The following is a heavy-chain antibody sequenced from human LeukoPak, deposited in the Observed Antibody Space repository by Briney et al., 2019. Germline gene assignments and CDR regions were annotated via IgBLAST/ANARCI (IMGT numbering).Heavy chain of an antibody. CDR1: GGTFSSYA. D-gene: IGHD5-12*01. V-gene: IGHV1-69*05. J-gene: IGHJ4*02. CDR2: IIPIFGTA. Sequence: SVKVSCXASGGTFSSYAISWVRQALGQGLEWMARIIPIFGTANYAQKFQGRVTITTDESTSTAYMELSSLRSEDTAVYYCARDISGYDWGAFDYWGQGTLVTVSS. CDR3: ARDISGYDWGAFDY.